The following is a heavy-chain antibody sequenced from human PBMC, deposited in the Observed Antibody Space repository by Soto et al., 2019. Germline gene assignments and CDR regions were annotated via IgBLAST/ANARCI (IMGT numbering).Heavy chain of an antibody. CDR3: ATSVGANGYDFY. CDR1: GFTFSSYA. V-gene: IGHV3-23*01. D-gene: IGHD5-12*01. Sequence: GGSLRLSCAASGFTFSSYAMSWVRQAPGKGLEWVSAISGSGGSTYYADSVKGRFTISRDNAKNSLYLQMNSLRDEDTAVYYCATSVGANGYDFYWGQGTLVTVSS. J-gene: IGHJ4*02. CDR2: ISGSGGST.